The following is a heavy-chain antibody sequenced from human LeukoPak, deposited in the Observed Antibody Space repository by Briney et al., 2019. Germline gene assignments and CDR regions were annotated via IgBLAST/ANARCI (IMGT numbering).Heavy chain of an antibody. CDR3: AKDWTGTKPFDL. D-gene: IGHD3/OR15-3a*01. Sequence: PGGSLRLSCAASGFTFSSYAMSWVRQAPGKGLDWVSGISGSGGSTYYADSVKGRFTISGDNSKNTLYLQMNSLRAEDTAVYYCAKDWTGTKPFDLWGRGTLVTVSS. CDR1: GFTFSSYA. V-gene: IGHV3-23*01. J-gene: IGHJ2*01. CDR2: ISGSGGST.